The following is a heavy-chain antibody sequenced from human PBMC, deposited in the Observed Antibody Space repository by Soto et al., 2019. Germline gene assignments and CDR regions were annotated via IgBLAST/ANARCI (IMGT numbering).Heavy chain of an antibody. J-gene: IGHJ6*02. V-gene: IGHV1-69*13. CDR3: ARRSGSYYLDYCYYYGMDV. D-gene: IGHD1-26*01. CDR1: GGTFSSYA. CDR2: IIPIFGTA. Sequence: SVKVSCKASGGTFSSYAISWVRQAPGQGLEWMGGIIPIFGTANYAQKFQDRVTITADESTSTAYMELSSLRSEDTAVYYCARRSGSYYLDYCYYYGMDVWGQGTTVTVSS.